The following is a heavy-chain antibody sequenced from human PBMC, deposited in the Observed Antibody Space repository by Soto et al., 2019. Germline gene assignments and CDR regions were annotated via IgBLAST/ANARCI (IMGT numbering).Heavy chain of an antibody. CDR3: ARGGVTIFGVDTRLDY. CDR1: GGSISSGGYY. J-gene: IGHJ4*02. V-gene: IGHV4-31*03. CDR2: IYYSGST. D-gene: IGHD3-3*01. Sequence: QVQLQESGPGLVKPSQTLSLTCTVSGGSISSGGYYWSWIRQHPGKGLEWIGYIYYSGSTYYNPSLKSRVTISVDTSKNQFALKLSSVTAADTAVYYCARGGVTIFGVDTRLDYWGQGTLVTVSS.